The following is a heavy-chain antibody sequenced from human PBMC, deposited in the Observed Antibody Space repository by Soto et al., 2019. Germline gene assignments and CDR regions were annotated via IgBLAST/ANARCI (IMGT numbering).Heavy chain of an antibody. Sequence: QVQLVESGGGVVQPGRSLRLSCAASGFTFSSYAMHWVRQAPGKGLEWVAVISYDGSNKSYADSVKGRFTISRDNSKNTLYLQRNSLRAEDTAVYYCARVPSSSGRAHFDYWGQGTLVTVSS. CDR3: ARVPSSSGRAHFDY. V-gene: IGHV3-30-3*01. CDR2: ISYDGSNK. D-gene: IGHD2-15*01. J-gene: IGHJ4*02. CDR1: GFTFSSYA.